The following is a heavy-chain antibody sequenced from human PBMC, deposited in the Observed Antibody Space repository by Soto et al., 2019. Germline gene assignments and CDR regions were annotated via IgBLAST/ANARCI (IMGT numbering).Heavy chain of an antibody. CDR3: ARLRGNSSAEYFKY. J-gene: IGHJ1*01. Sequence: EVQLVQSGAEVKKPGESLRISCKGSGYSFTNYWIGWVRRMPGKGLEWMGIIYPGDSDTRYSPSLQGQVTMSADKSVSTAYLQWTSLKASDTAIYFCARLRGNSSAEYFKYWGQGTLVTVSS. D-gene: IGHD3-10*01. CDR2: IYPGDSDT. V-gene: IGHV5-51*01. CDR1: GYSFTNYW.